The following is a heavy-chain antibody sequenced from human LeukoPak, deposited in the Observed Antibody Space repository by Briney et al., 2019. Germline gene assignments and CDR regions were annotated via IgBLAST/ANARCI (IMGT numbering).Heavy chain of an antibody. D-gene: IGHD3-22*01. CDR3: ARVPRYYYDSSGSDR. CDR1: GGSFSGYY. V-gene: IGHV4-34*01. Sequence: SETLSLTCAVYGGSFSGYYWSWIRQPPGKGLEWIGEINHSGSTNYNPSLKSRVTISVDTSKNQFSLRLSSVTAADTAVYYCARVPRYYYDSSGSDRWGQGTLVTASS. CDR2: INHSGST. J-gene: IGHJ5*02.